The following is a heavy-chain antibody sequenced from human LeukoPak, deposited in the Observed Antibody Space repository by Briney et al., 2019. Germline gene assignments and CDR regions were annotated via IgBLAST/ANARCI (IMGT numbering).Heavy chain of an antibody. CDR1: GFTFSNYA. D-gene: IGHD6-19*01. CDR3: ASHTIRGYGSGLYMDYYYGMNV. J-gene: IGHJ6*02. V-gene: IGHV3-30*04. CDR2: ISFDGNNK. Sequence: PGESLRLSCAASGFTFSNYAMHWVRQAPGKGLEWVTVISFDGNNKYYADSVKGRFTISSDNFQNTLYLQMNSLRAEDTAVYYCASHTIRGYGSGLYMDYYYGMNVWGQGTTVTVSS.